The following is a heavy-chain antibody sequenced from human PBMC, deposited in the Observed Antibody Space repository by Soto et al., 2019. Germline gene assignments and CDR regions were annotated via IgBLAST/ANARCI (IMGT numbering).Heavy chain of an antibody. D-gene: IGHD3-22*01. CDR2: ISYNGRNK. J-gene: IGHJ4*02. CDR3: ARLSSAGYYPYYFDY. V-gene: IGHV3-30*04. CDR1: GLTFSFYA. Sequence: RRLSCAASGLTFSFYAMHWVRQAPGKGLEWVAVISYNGRNKHYVDSVKGRFTISRDNSQDTLYLQMDSLRPDDTAVYYCARLSSAGYYPYYFDYRGQGTLVTVSS.